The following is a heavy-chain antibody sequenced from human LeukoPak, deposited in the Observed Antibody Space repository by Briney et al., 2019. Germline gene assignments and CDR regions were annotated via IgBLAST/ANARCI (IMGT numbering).Heavy chain of an antibody. CDR2: VHPDTGYA. V-gene: IGHV1-8*01. J-gene: IGHJ5*02. CDR3: ARGPRNDP. Sequence: ASVKVSCKTCGYPFTTYEINWARQAAGQGLEWMGWVHPDTGYADYAQKFQGRVTMTSDTSIGTAYMELSSLRSDDTAVYFCARGPRNDPWGQGTLVTVSS. CDR1: GYPFTTYE. D-gene: IGHD1-14*01.